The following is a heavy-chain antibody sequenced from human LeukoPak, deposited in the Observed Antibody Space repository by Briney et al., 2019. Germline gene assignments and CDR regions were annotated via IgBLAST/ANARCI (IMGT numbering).Heavy chain of an antibody. Sequence: SETLSLTCAVYGGSFSSYYWGWIRQPPGKGLEWIGNIYYSGSTSYNPSLKSRVTISIDTSKNQFSLNLNSVTAADTAVYYCARVEKYTSSGPTDPWGQGTLVTVSS. CDR2: IYYSGST. CDR3: ARVEKYTSSGPTDP. CDR1: GGSFSSYY. D-gene: IGHD6-13*01. V-gene: IGHV4-34*01. J-gene: IGHJ5*02.